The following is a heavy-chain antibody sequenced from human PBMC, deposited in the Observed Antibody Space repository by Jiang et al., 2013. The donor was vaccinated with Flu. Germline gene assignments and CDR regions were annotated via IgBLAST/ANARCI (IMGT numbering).Heavy chain of an antibody. J-gene: IGHJ2*01. CDR2: IYYSGSI. D-gene: IGHD3-9*01. Sequence: KGLEWIGYIYYSGSINYNPSLRSRVTMSVDTSKNQFSLKLTSVTAADTAFYYCARESSQTGYPSYYFDLWGRGTLVTVSS. CDR3: ARESSQTGYPSYYFDL. V-gene: IGHV4-59*01.